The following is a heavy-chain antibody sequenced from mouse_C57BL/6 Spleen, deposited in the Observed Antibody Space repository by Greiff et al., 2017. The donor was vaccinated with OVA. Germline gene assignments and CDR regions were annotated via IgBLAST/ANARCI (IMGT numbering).Heavy chain of an antibody. D-gene: IGHD1-3*01. Sequence: QVQLQQPGAELVRPGSSVKLSCKASGYTFTSYWMDWVQQRPGQGLEWIGHISPSDSDTHYNQKFKDKATLTVDKSSSTAYMQLSSLTSEDSAVYYCARGGLTPRSYFDYWGQGTTLTVSS. CDR3: ARGGLTPRSYFDY. CDR1: GYTFTSYW. CDR2: ISPSDSDT. J-gene: IGHJ2*01. V-gene: IGHV1-61*01.